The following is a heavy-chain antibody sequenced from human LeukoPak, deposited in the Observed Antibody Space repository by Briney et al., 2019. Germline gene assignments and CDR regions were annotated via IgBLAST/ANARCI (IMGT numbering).Heavy chain of an antibody. J-gene: IGHJ4*02. V-gene: IGHV4-39*01. CDR2: IYYSGST. Sequence: GSLRLSCAASGFTFSSYNMNWARQPPGKGLEWIGSIYYSGSTYYNPSLKSRVTISVDTSKNQFSLKLSSVTAADTAVYYCARHVASGRYFDWLLRSIFDYWGQGTLVTVSS. CDR3: ARHVASGRYFDWLLRSIFDY. CDR1: GFTFSSYN. D-gene: IGHD3-9*01.